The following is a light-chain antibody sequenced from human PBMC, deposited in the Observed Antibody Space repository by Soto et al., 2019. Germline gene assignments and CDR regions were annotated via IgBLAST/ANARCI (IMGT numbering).Light chain of an antibody. CDR2: DVS. CDR3: RSYSSSSTVV. CDR1: SSDVGGYNY. J-gene: IGLJ2*01. Sequence: QSALTQPASVSGSPGQSITISCTGTSSDVGGYNYVSWYQQHPGKAPKLMIYDVSNRPSGVSNRCSGSKSGNKASLTISGLQAEDEADYYCRSYSSSSTVVFGGGTKLTVL. V-gene: IGLV2-14*01.